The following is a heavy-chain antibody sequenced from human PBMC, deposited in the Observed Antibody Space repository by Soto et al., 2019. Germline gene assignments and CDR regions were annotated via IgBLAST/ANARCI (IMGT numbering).Heavy chain of an antibody. CDR2: ISGSGGST. Sequence: EVQLLESGGGLVQPGGSLRLSCAASGFTFSSYAMSWVRQAPGKGLECVSAISGSGGSTYYADSVKGRFTISRDNSKNTLYLQMNSLRAEDTAVYYCAKGKGRFGEYYYYYGMDVWGQGTTVTVSS. D-gene: IGHD3-10*01. CDR3: AKGKGRFGEYYYYYGMDV. V-gene: IGHV3-23*01. CDR1: GFTFSSYA. J-gene: IGHJ6*02.